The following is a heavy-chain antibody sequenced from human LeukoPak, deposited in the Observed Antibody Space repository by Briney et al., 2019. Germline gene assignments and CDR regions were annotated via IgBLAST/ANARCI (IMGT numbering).Heavy chain of an antibody. CDR1: GFTFSSYA. CDR2: ISSNGGSS. D-gene: IGHD5-12*01. Sequence: GGSLRLSCSASGFTFSSYAMYWVRQAPGKGLEYISAISSNGGSSYYADSVKGRFTISRDNSKNTVYLQMSSPRAEDTALYYCVKVGFGGYGGNFDCCGQGNLWSVSS. J-gene: IGHJ4*02. CDR3: VKVGFGGYGGNFDC. V-gene: IGHV3-64D*09.